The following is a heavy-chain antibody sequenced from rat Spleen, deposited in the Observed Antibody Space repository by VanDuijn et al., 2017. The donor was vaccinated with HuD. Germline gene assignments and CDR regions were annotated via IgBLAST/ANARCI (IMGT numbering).Heavy chain of an antibody. J-gene: IGHJ2*01. D-gene: IGHD1-9*01. CDR3: ARPTTGIPFNY. Sequence: EVQLVESGGGLVQPGRSLKLSCAASGFTFSDYYMAWIRQAPGKGLEWVAAIIYDGSNTYYRDSVKGRFTISRDNAKSTLYLQMDSLRSEDTAIYYCARPTTGIPFNYWGQGVMVTVSS. CDR2: IIYDGSNT. V-gene: IGHV5-17*01. CDR1: GFTFSDYY.